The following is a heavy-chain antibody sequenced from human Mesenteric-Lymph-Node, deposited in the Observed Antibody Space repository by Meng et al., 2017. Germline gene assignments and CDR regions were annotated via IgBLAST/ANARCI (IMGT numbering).Heavy chain of an antibody. CDR2: IYYSGST. J-gene: IGHJ4*02. D-gene: IGHD3-10*01. Sequence: LQESGPGLVKPSDTLSLTCSVSGGTISSYYWSWIRQPPGKGLEWIGNIYYSGSTNYNPSLMSRVTISVDTSKNQFSLKLSSVTATDTAVYYCARQSGYFDYWGQGTLVTVSS. V-gene: IGHV4-59*08. CDR3: ARQSGYFDY. CDR1: GGTISSYY.